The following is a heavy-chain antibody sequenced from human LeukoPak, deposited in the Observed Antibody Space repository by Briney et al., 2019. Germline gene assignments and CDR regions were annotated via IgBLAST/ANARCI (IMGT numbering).Heavy chain of an antibody. J-gene: IGHJ4*02. CDR2: FDPEDGET. Sequence: GASVKVSCKVSGYTLTELSMHWVRQAPGKGLEWMGGFDPEDGETIYTQKFQGRVTMTTDTSTSTVYMELRSLRSDDTAVYYCARDGCSGDSCTNWDFDYWGQGTLVTVSS. V-gene: IGHV1-24*01. D-gene: IGHD2-15*01. CDR3: ARDGCSGDSCTNWDFDY. CDR1: GYTLTELS.